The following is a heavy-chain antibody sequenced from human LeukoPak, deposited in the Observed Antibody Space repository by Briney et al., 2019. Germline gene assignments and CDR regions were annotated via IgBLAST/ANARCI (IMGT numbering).Heavy chain of an antibody. J-gene: IGHJ4*02. CDR2: FSSSGGNT. Sequence: GGSPRLSCATSGFTFTYAMSWVRQTPGKGLEWVSAFSSSGGNTYYAHSVRGRFTISRDNSNNTLYLQMNSLRAEDTAVYYCAKHSTTVTTSFDYWGQGTLVTVSS. V-gene: IGHV3-23*01. CDR3: AKHSTTVTTSFDY. D-gene: IGHD4-11*01. CDR1: GFTFTYA.